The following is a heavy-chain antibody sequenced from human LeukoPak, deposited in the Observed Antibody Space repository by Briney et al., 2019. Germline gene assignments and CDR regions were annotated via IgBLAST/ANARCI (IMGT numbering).Heavy chain of an antibody. CDR3: TRVGGDPTYLDY. D-gene: IGHD2-21*02. Sequence: SETLSLTCTVSGGSISSYYWSWIRQPAGKGLEWIGHIYSSRSTKYNPSLKSRVTMSVDTSKNQFSLRLSSVTAADTAVYYCTRVGGDPTYLDYWGQGTLVTVSS. J-gene: IGHJ4*02. CDR1: GGSISSYY. CDR2: IYSSRST. V-gene: IGHV4-4*07.